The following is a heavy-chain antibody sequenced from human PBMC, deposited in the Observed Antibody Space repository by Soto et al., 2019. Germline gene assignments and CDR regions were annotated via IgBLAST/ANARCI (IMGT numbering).Heavy chain of an antibody. CDR1: GFTFSRYA. CDR2: FSGSGGST. D-gene: IGHD3-16*02. Sequence: GGSLRLSCAASGFTFSRYAMSWVRQAPGKGLEWVSAFSGSGGSTYYADSVKGRFTISRDNSKNTLYLQMNSLRADCTAVYYFAKDGFPRLLGELSDKDWFDAWGQGTLVTVSS. CDR3: AKDGFPRLLGELSDKDWFDA. J-gene: IGHJ5*02. V-gene: IGHV3-23*01.